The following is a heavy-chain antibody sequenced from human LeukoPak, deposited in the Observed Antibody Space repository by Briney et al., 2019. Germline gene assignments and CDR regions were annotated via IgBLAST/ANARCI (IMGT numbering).Heavy chain of an antibody. J-gene: IGHJ3*02. D-gene: IGHD3-22*01. CDR3: ARITYYYDSSGSTRNDAFDI. CDR1: GFTVSSNY. V-gene: IGHV3-53*01. Sequence: GGSLRLSCAASGFTVSSNYVSWVRQAPGKGLEWVSVIYSGGSTYYADSVKGRFTISRDNSKNTLYLQMNSLRAEDTAVYYCARITYYYDSSGSTRNDAFDIWGQGTMVTVSS. CDR2: IYSGGST.